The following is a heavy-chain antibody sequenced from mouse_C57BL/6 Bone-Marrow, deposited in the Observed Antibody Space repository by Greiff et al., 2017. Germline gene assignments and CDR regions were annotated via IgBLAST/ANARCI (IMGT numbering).Heavy chain of an antibody. CDR3: ARSEGDRGYAMDD. J-gene: IGHJ4*01. CDR2: IDPSDSYT. V-gene: IGHV1-69*01. CDR1: GYTFTSYW. Sequence: QVQLQQPGAELVMPGASVKLSCKASGYTFTSYWMHRVKQRPGQGLEWIGEIDPSDSYTNYNQKFKGKSTLTVDKSSSTSYMQLSSLTSEDSAVYDGARSEGDRGYAMDDWGKGTSVTVSS.